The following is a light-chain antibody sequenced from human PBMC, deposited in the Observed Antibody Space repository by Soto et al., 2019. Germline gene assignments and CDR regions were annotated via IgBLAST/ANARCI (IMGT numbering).Light chain of an antibody. CDR2: DAA. J-gene: IGKJ1*01. CDR1: QSISSW. V-gene: IGKV1-5*01. CDR3: QHYNSYSQA. Sequence: DIQMTQSPSTLSASVGDRVTITCRASQSISSWLAWYQQKPGKAPKLLISDAANLESGVPSRFSGSGSGTEFTLTTSSLQPDDFATYYCQHYNSYSQAFGQGTTVEIK.